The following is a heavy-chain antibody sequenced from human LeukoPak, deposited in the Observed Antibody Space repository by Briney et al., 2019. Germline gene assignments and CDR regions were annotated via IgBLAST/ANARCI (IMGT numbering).Heavy chain of an antibody. D-gene: IGHD5-18*01. CDR1: GYTFTYRY. Sequence: GASVKVSCKASGYTFTYRYLHWVRQAPGQALEWMGWITPFNGITNYAQKFQDRVTITRDRSMSTAYMELSSLRSEDTAMYYCAGGEGYSYGYVWGQGTLVTVSS. CDR3: AGGEGYSYGYV. V-gene: IGHV1-45*02. J-gene: IGHJ4*02. CDR2: ITPFNGIT.